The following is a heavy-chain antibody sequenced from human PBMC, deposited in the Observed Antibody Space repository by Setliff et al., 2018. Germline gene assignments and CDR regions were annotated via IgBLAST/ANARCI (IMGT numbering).Heavy chain of an antibody. CDR3: ATSDWYAAFDH. CDR2: IYSDDART. J-gene: IGHJ4*02. CDR1: GFSFTTYT. V-gene: IGHV3-23*01. D-gene: IGHD6-19*01. Sequence: PGGSLRLSCAASGFSFTTYTMNWIRQAPGQGLEWVGAIYSDDARTFHADSVKGRFTISRDNAKNTVYLQMNSLRAEDAAVYYCATSDWYAAFDHWGQGTLVTVSS.